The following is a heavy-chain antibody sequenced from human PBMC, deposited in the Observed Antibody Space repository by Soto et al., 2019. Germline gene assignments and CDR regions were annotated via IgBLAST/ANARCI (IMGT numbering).Heavy chain of an antibody. CDR1: GGTFSSYA. J-gene: IGHJ4*02. CDR2: IVPIVDTS. D-gene: IGHD1-20*01. V-gene: IGHV1-69*13. CDR3: ATVGTLMYTAVQYFFDY. Sequence: SAKVSCKTSGGTFSSYAISWVRQAPGQGLEWMGGIVPIVDTSTYAQKFQGRVTITADDFTSTAYMELSSLRSEDTAVYYCATVGTLMYTAVQYFFDYWGQGTQVTVSS.